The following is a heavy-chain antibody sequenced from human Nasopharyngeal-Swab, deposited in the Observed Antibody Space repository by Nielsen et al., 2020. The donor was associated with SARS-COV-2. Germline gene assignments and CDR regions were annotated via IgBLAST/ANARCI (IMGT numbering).Heavy chain of an antibody. D-gene: IGHD3-16*02. CDR3: ARAPHYDYIWGSYRQSFNFDY. CDR2: IGAYNGNT. Sequence: ASVKVSCKASGYTFTTYGISWVRQAPGQGLEWMGWIGAYNGNTNYAQKLQGRVTMTTDTSTSTAYMELRSLRSDDTAVYYCARAPHYDYIWGSYRQSFNFDYWGQGTLVTVSS. CDR1: GYTFTTYG. J-gene: IGHJ4*02. V-gene: IGHV1-18*01.